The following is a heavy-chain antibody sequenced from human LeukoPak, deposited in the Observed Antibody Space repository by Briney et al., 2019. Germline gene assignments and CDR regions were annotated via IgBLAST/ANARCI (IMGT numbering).Heavy chain of an antibody. CDR3: ARGRTGYYGSGSYYNHYFDY. D-gene: IGHD3-10*01. V-gene: IGHV4-61*02. CDR1: GGSISSGSYY. CDR2: IYTSGST. Sequence: PSETLSLTCTVSGGSISSGSYYWSWIRQPAGKGLEWIGRIYTSGSTNYNPSLKSRVTISVGTSKNQFSLKLSSVTAADTAVYYCARGRTGYYGSGSYYNHYFDYWGQGTLVTVSS. J-gene: IGHJ4*02.